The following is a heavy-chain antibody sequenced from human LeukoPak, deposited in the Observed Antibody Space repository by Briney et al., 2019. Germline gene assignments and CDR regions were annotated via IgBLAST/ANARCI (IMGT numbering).Heavy chain of an antibody. D-gene: IGHD3-10*01. Sequence: GASVKVSCKASGCTFTSYDINWVRQATGQGLEWMGWMNPNSGNTGYAQKFQGRVTITRNTSISTAYMELSSLRSEDTAVYYCARGSKLPTSHYYFDYWGQGTLVSVSS. J-gene: IGHJ4*02. V-gene: IGHV1-8*03. CDR2: MNPNSGNT. CDR3: ARGSKLPTSHYYFDY. CDR1: GCTFTSYD.